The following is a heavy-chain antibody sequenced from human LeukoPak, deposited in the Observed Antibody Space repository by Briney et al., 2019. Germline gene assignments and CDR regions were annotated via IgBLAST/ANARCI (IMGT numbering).Heavy chain of an antibody. CDR2: ISAYNGNT. CDR3: ARRLGKGTFNWFDP. D-gene: IGHD1-1*01. Sequence: ASVKVSCKASGYTFTSYGISWVRQAPGQGLEWMGWISAYNGNTNYAQKLQGRVTMTTDTSTSTVYMELRSLGSDDTAVYYCARRLGKGTFNWFDPWGQGTLVTVSS. CDR1: GYTFTSYG. J-gene: IGHJ5*02. V-gene: IGHV1-18*01.